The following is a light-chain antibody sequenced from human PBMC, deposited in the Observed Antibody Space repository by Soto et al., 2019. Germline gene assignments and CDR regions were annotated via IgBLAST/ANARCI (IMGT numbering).Light chain of an antibody. CDR1: QSVSSY. CDR3: QQRSNWPPT. Sequence: EIVVTQSPANLSLSPGDRATLSCRASQSVSSYLAWYQQKPGQAPRLLIYDASNRATGIPARFSGSGSGTDFTLTISSLEPEDFAVYYCQQRSNWPPTFGQGTRLEIK. CDR2: DAS. J-gene: IGKJ5*01. V-gene: IGKV3-11*01.